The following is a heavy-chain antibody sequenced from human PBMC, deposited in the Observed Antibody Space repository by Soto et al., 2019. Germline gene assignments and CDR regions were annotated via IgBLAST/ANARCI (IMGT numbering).Heavy chain of an antibody. V-gene: IGHV4-39*01. Sequence: SPEKLCVTYTVSGGSISSSTYYWGWIRQPPGKGLEWIGTIYYSGNTDYNPSLKSRVTISVDTSKNQFSLKLTSVTAEDTAVYYCARQVFISRSSSFRYHCGMDVWGQGTTVT. J-gene: IGHJ6*02. CDR2: IYYSGNT. CDR3: ARQVFISRSSSFRYHCGMDV. D-gene: IGHD6-6*01. CDR1: GGSISSSTYY.